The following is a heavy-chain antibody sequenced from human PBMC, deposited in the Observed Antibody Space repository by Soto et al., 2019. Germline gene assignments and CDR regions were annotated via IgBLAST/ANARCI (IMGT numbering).Heavy chain of an antibody. J-gene: IGHJ4*02. Sequence: QVQLVQSGAEVKKPESSVKVSCKAPGGTFSTYAISWVRQAPGQGLEWMGGIIPMFGTANYAQRFQDRVTITAHESTNTVSMELSSLRSEDTAVYFCASGIQLWLRRINDGYSGWGQGTLVTVSS. V-gene: IGHV1-69*12. CDR1: GGTFSTYA. CDR2: IIPMFGTA. CDR3: ASGIQLWLRRINDGYSG. D-gene: IGHD5-18*01.